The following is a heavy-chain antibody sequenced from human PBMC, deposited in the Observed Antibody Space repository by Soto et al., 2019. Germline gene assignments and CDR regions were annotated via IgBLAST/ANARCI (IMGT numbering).Heavy chain of an antibody. CDR2: IYYSGST. CDR3: ARVVTMVRGVIIPVYYFDY. D-gene: IGHD3-10*01. J-gene: IGHJ4*02. V-gene: IGHV4-31*03. CDR1: GGSISSGGYY. Sequence: QVQLQESGPGLVKPSQTLSLTCTVSGGSISSGGYYWSWIRQHPGKGLEWIGYIYYSGSTYYNPSLKSRVTISVDTSKNQFSLKLSSVTAADTAVYYRARVVTMVRGVIIPVYYFDYWGQGTLVTVSS.